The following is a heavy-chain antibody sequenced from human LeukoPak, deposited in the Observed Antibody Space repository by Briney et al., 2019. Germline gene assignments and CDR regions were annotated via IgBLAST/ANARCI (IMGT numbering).Heavy chain of an antibody. D-gene: IGHD3-10*01. V-gene: IGHV1-69*13. CDR2: IIPIFGTA. CDR3: ARGYYGSGTLGYYGMDV. CDR1: GGTFSSYA. Sequence: EASVKVSCKASGGTFSSYAISWVRQAPGQGLEWIGGIIPIFGTANYAQKFQGRVTITADESTSTAYMELSSLRSEDTAVYYCARGYYGSGTLGYYGMDVWGKGTTVTVSS. J-gene: IGHJ6*04.